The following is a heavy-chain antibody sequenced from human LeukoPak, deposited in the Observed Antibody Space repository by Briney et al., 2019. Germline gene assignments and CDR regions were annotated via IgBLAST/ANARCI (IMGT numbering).Heavy chain of an antibody. V-gene: IGHV4-34*01. CDR1: GGSFSGYY. CDR2: INHSGST. J-gene: IGHJ6*03. Sequence: SETLSLTCAVYGGSFSGYYWSWIRQPPGKGLEWIGEINHSGSTNYNPSLKSRVTISVDTSKNQFSLKLSSVTAADTAVYYCARVILAFYYHYMDVWGKGNTVTVSS. D-gene: IGHD2-8*02. CDR3: ARVILAFYYHYMDV.